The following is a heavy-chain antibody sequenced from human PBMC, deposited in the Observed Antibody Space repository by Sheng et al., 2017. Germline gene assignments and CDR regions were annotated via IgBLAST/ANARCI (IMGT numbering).Heavy chain of an antibody. CDR2: ISRSGSRI. Sequence: EVQLVESGGGLVKPGESLRLSCVTSGFTFSDHIMTWVRQTPGKGLEWVSSISRSGSRINYADSVKGRFTISRDNAKNSLSLQMYSLRADDTAVYYCARVPKKVVTGYWGSGDYFYYMDVWGQGTTVTVSS. V-gene: IGHV3-21*01. J-gene: IGHJ6*03. CDR3: ARVPKKVVTGYWGSGDYFYYMDV. CDR1: GFTFSDHI. D-gene: IGHD3-9*01.